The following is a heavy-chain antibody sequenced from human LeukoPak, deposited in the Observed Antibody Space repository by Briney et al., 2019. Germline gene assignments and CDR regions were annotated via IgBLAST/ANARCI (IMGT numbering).Heavy chain of an antibody. J-gene: IGHJ4*02. V-gene: IGHV1-2*06. CDR2: INPNSGGT. CDR3: ATDIVVVPAAIRSGDY. Sequence: ASVKVSCKASGYTFTGYYMHWVRQAPGQGLEWMGRINPNSGGTNYAQKFQGRVTMTRDTSISTAYMELSSLRSEDTAVYYCATDIVVVPAAIRSGDYWGQGTLVTVSS. CDR1: GYTFTGYY. D-gene: IGHD2-2*02.